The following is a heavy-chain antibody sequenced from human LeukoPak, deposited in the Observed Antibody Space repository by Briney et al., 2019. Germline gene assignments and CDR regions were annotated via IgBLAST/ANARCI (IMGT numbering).Heavy chain of an antibody. J-gene: IGHJ4*02. V-gene: IGHV1-69*13. CDR1: GYTSTGDY. Sequence: SVKVSCKASGYTSTGDYMHWVRQAPRQGREWRGGITSIIGTANYAQRFQGRVTITADESSSTAYMELRRLRSEDTAVYYCARDAAIYDNSAYYYLWWGQGTLVTVSS. CDR3: ARDAAIYDNSAYYYLW. D-gene: IGHD3-22*01. CDR2: ITSIIGTA.